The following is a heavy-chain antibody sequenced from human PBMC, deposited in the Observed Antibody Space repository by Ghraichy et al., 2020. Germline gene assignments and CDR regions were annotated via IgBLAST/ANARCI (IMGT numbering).Heavy chain of an antibody. CDR3: ARASRVVRFYYYDGMDV. J-gene: IGHJ6*02. D-gene: IGHD4-23*01. CDR1: GFPFGDYN. Sequence: GGSLRLSCVVSGFPFGDYNLNWVRQSPGKGLEWISYISTSSRSIFYADFVKGRFTISRDNAQNSLFLQMRSLRDEDTAVYYCARASRVVRFYYYDGMDVWGQGTTVTVSS. V-gene: IGHV3-48*02. CDR2: ISTSSRSI.